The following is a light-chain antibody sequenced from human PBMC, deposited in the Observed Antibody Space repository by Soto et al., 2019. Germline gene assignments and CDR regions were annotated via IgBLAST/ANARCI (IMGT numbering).Light chain of an antibody. CDR3: ATWDSSLSAAF. Sequence: QSVLTQPPSVSAAPGQKVTISCSGSTSNIGNNYVSWYQQLPGTAPKLLIYDNNNRPSGIPDRFSGSKSGTSATLGITGLQTGDEADYYCATWDSSLSAAFFGGGTKVTVL. CDR1: TSNIGNNY. V-gene: IGLV1-51*01. CDR2: DNN. J-gene: IGLJ2*01.